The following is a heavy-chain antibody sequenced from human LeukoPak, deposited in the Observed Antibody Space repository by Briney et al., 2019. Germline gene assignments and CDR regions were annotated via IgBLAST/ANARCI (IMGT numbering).Heavy chain of an antibody. CDR2: ISGSGGST. V-gene: IGHV3-23*01. D-gene: IGHD3-16*01. J-gene: IGHJ1*01. CDR1: GGSISSGGYY. Sequence: ETLSLTCTVSGGSISSGGYYWSWIRQAPGKGLEWVSAISGSGGSTYYADSVKGRFTISRDNSKNTLYLQMNSLRAEDTAVYYCAKSPLSVWGPHAAEYFQHWGQGTLVTVSS. CDR3: AKSPLSVWGPHAAEYFQH.